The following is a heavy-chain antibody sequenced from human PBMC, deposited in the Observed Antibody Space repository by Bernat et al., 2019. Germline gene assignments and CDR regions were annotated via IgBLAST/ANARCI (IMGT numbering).Heavy chain of an antibody. CDR1: GYTFSSYY. Sequence: QVQLVQSGAEVKKPGASVKVSCKTSGYTFSSYYMHWVRHAPGQGLEWLGIINPYGGSTSYAQKFQGRVTMTRDKSTSTVYMDLSSLRSDDTAVYFCARAEYGDSPFDYWGQGTQVTVAS. CDR3: ARAEYGDSPFDY. J-gene: IGHJ4*02. D-gene: IGHD4-17*01. CDR2: INPYGGST. V-gene: IGHV1-46*01.